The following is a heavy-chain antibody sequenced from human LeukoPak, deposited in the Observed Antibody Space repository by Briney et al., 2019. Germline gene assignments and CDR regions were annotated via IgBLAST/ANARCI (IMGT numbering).Heavy chain of an antibody. CDR2: INGGGGST. CDR1: GFTFNTYD. J-gene: IGHJ4*02. D-gene: IGHD2-15*01. CDR3: AKDGYCSDGSCYANFFDY. Sequence: GGSLRLSCAASGFTFNTYDMSWVRQAPGKGLEWVSSINGGGGSTFYADSVKGRFTISRDNSKNTLYLQTDSLRAEDTAVYYCAKDGYCSDGSCYANFFDYWGQGTLVTVSS. V-gene: IGHV3-23*01.